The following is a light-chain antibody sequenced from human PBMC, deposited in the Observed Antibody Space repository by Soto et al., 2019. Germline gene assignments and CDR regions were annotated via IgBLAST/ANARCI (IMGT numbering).Light chain of an antibody. V-gene: IGKV3-11*01. CDR2: DAS. CDR1: QSVSSY. CDR3: QQRSNWPPGALT. J-gene: IGKJ4*01. Sequence: EIVLTQSPATLSLSPGERATLSCRASQSVSSYLAWYQQKPDQAPRLLIYDASNRATGIPARFSGSGSGTDFTLTISSLEPEDFAVYYCQQRSNWPPGALTFGGGTKVEIK.